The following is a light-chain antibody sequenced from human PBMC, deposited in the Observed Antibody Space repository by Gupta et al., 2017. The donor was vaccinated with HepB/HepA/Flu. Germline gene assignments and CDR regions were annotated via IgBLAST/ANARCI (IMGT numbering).Light chain of an antibody. CDR1: SSDVGNYNY. Sequence: QSALIQPPSASGSPGPSVTIFCTGTSSDVGNYNYVSWYHPPRGKAPKRIIYEVNKRPAGVPDRFSGSKSANTASLTVSGLQAEDEADYYCNSDAGSNKLRFGGGTKLTVL. V-gene: IGLV2-8*01. J-gene: IGLJ2*01. CDR2: EVN. CDR3: NSDAGSNKLR.